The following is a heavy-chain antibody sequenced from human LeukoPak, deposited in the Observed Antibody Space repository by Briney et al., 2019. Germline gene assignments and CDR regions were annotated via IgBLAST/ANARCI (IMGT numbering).Heavy chain of an antibody. CDR3: ARDSNHDSSGIDY. V-gene: IGHV3-21*01. J-gene: IGHJ4*02. CDR1: GFTFSSYS. CDR2: ISSSSSYI. D-gene: IGHD3-22*01. Sequence: GGSLRLSCAASGFTFSSYSMNWVRQAPGKGLEWVSSISSSSSYIYYADSVKGRFTISRDNAKNSLYLQMNSLRAEDTAVYYCARDSNHDSSGIDYWGQGTLVTVSS.